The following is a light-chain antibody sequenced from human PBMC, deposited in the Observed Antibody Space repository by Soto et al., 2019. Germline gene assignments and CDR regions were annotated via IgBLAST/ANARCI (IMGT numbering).Light chain of an antibody. CDR3: CSYAGSGTFV. V-gene: IGLV2-23*01. J-gene: IGLJ1*01. Sequence: QSALTQPASVSGSPGQSITISCTGTSSDVGSYDLVSWYQQPPGKAPKLMIYEDTKRPSGISTRFSGSKSGNAASLTISGLPGEDEAYYYCCSYAGSGTFVFGTGTKVTGL. CDR1: SSDVGSYDL. CDR2: EDT.